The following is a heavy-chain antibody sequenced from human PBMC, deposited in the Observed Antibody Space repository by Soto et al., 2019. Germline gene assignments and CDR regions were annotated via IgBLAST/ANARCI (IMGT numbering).Heavy chain of an antibody. CDR1: GGSISSYY. CDR3: ARDGAVAGTLFDY. Sequence: QVQLQESGPGLVKPSETLSLTCTVSGGSISSYYWSWIRQPPGKGLEWIGYIYYSGSTNYNPSLKSRVTISVDTSKNQVSLKLSSVTAADTAVYYCARDGAVAGTLFDYWGQGTLVTVSS. V-gene: IGHV4-59*01. J-gene: IGHJ4*02. D-gene: IGHD6-19*01. CDR2: IYYSGST.